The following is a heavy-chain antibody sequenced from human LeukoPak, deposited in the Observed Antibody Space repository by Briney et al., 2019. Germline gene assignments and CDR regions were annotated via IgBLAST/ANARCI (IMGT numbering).Heavy chain of an antibody. CDR2: IIPIFGTA. CDR3: ARGGRITMVRGTTSRWYFDY. D-gene: IGHD3-10*01. J-gene: IGHJ4*02. V-gene: IGHV1-69*13. CDR1: GGTFSSYV. Sequence: GASVKVSCKASGGTFSSYVISWVRQAPGQGLEWMGGIIPIFGTANYAQKFQGRVTITADESTSTAYMELSSLRSEDTAVYYCARGGRITMVRGTTSRWYFDYWGQGTLVTVSS.